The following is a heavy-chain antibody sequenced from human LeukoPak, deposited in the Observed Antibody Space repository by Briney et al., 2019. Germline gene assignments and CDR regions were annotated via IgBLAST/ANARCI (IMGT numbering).Heavy chain of an antibody. CDR1: GFTFNNYA. J-gene: IGHJ4*02. CDR2: ITSGGAT. V-gene: IGHV3-23*01. CDR3: AKGRSISCSGGTCYPFDF. Sequence: GGSLRLSCAASGFTFNNYAMGWVRQAPGKGLEWVSGITSGGATYYADSVKGRFTISRDTSKNTLYLQVNSLRAEDTAVYYCAKGRSISCSGGTCYPFDFWGQGSLVTVSS. D-gene: IGHD2-15*01.